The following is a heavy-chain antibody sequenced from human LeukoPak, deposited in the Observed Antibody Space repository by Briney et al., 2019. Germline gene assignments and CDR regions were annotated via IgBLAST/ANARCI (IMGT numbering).Heavy chain of an antibody. D-gene: IGHD6-19*01. CDR2: ISSDGDRT. CDR1: GFTFSNYG. Sequence: GGSLRLSCAASGFTFSNYGMNWVRQAPGKGLEWVSGISSDGDRTYYYGEFVKGRSTISRDNTKNSLYLQMNSLRAEDTAVYYCARDAPYSSGWQYYFDYWGQGTLVTVSS. J-gene: IGHJ4*02. CDR3: ARDAPYSSGWQYYFDY. V-gene: IGHV3-23*01.